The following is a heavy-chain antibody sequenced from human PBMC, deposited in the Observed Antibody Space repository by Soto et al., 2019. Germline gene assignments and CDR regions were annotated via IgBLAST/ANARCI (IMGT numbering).Heavy chain of an antibody. Sequence: QTPGMGLEWIGSISYSGTTYYNSSLKSRVTISVDTSKNQFSLKLSSVTAADTAVYYCARTRDSWIRYYRPDYGGLRTLVS. J-gene: IGHJ4*02. V-gene: IGHV4-39*01. CDR3: ARTRDSWIRYYRPDY. D-gene: IGHD3-3*01. CDR2: ISYSGTT.